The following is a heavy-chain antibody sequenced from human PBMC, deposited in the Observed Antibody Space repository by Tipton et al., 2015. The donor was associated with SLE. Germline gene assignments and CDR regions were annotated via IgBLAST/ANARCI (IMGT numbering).Heavy chain of an antibody. Sequence: TLSLTCTVSGGSISSYYWSWIRQPAGKGLEWIGRIYTSGSTNYNPSLKSRVTMSVDTSKNQFSLKLSSVTAADTAVYYCARDHYSSSWSYYYYGMDVWGQGTTVTVSS. CDR2: IYTSGST. D-gene: IGHD6-13*01. J-gene: IGHJ6*02. CDR3: ARDHYSSSWSYYYYGMDV. V-gene: IGHV4-4*07. CDR1: GGSISSYY.